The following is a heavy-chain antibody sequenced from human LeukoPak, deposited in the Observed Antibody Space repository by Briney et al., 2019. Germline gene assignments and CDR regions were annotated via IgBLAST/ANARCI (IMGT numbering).Heavy chain of an antibody. CDR3: ARDPPRYGDYVDDY. V-gene: IGHV4-4*07. Sequence: PSETLSLTCTVSGGSISIYYWSWIRQPAGKGLEWIGRIYTSGSTNYNPSLKSRVTMSVDTSKNQFSLKLSSVTAADTAVYYCARDPPRYGDYVDDYWGQGTLVTGSS. J-gene: IGHJ4*02. CDR2: IYTSGST. CDR1: GGSISIYY. D-gene: IGHD4-17*01.